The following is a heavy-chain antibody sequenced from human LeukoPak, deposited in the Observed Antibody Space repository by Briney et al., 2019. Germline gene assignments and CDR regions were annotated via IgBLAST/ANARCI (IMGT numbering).Heavy chain of an antibody. J-gene: IGHJ4*02. D-gene: IGHD6-19*01. Sequence: PSETLSLTCTVSGGSISSSSYYWGWIRQSPGKGLEWIGETNPSGSTKYNPSLKSRVTISVDTSKNQFSLKLSSVIVADTAVYYCARDDSVVGTAYDYWGQGTLVTVSS. CDR1: GGSISSSSYY. CDR2: TNPSGST. CDR3: ARDDSVVGTAYDY. V-gene: IGHV4-39*07.